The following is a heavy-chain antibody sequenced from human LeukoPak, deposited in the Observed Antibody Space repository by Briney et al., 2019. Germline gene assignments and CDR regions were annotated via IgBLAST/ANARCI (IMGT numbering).Heavy chain of an antibody. Sequence: SGPTLVNPTQTLTLTCTFSGFSLSTSGVGVGWIRQPPAKALEWLALIYWNDDKRYSPSLKSRLTITEDTSKNQVVLTMTNVDPVDTATYYCARRNNDLLTGYYAPGYFDYWGQGTLVTVSS. CDR2: IYWNDDK. V-gene: IGHV2-5*01. J-gene: IGHJ4*02. CDR1: GFSLSTSGVG. D-gene: IGHD3-9*01. CDR3: ARRNNDLLTGYYAPGYFDY.